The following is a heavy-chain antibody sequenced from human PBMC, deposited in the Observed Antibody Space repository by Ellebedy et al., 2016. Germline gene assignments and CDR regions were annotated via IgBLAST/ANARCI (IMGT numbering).Heavy chain of an antibody. CDR2: IYWDDDK. Sequence: SGPTLVXPTQPLTLTCTFSGFSLSTSGVGVGWIRQPPGKALEWLALIYWDDDKRYSPSLKSRLTITKDTSKNQVVLTMTNMDPVDTATYYCARTLGGTIFGVVTTHYYYYGMDVWGQGTTVTVSS. CDR3: ARTLGGTIFGVVTTHYYYYGMDV. J-gene: IGHJ6*02. D-gene: IGHD3-3*01. V-gene: IGHV2-5*02. CDR1: GFSLSTSGVG.